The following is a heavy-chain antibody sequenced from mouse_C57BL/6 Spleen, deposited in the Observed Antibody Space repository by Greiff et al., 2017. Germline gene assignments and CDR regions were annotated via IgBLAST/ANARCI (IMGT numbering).Heavy chain of an antibody. V-gene: IGHV15-2*01. CDR2: ILPSIGRT. CDR1: DSEVFPIAY. Sequence: QVQLKESGSELRSPGSSVKLSCKDFDSEVFPIAYMSWVRQKPGHGFEWIGGILPSIGRTIYGEKFEDKATLDADTLSNTAYLELNSLTSEDSAIYYCARPVYGSSPYYFDYWGQGTTLTVSS. CDR3: ARPVYGSSPYYFDY. D-gene: IGHD1-1*01. J-gene: IGHJ2*01.